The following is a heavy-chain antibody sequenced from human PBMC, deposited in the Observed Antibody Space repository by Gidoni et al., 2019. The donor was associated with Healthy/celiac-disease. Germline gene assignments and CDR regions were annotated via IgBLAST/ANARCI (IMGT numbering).Heavy chain of an antibody. CDR1: GFTFSSYG. J-gene: IGHJ6*02. CDR2: ISYDGSNK. Sequence: QVQLVESGGGVVQPGRSLRLSCAASGFTFSSYGMHWVRQAPGKGLEWVAVISYDGSNKYYADSVKGRFTISSDNSKNTLYLQMNSLRAEDTAVYYCAKALELGGDYGMDVWGQGTTVTVSS. D-gene: IGHD7-27*01. CDR3: AKALELGGDYGMDV. V-gene: IGHV3-30*18.